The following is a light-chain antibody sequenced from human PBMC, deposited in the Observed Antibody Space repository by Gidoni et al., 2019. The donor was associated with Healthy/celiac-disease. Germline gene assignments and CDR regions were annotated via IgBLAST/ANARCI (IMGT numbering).Light chain of an antibody. CDR2: SNN. J-gene: IGLJ2*01. CDR1: SSNIGSNT. CDR3: AAWEDSLNGHVV. Sequence: QSVLTQPPSASGTPGQRVTISCSGSSSNIGSNTVHWYQQLHGTAPKLLIYSNNQRPSGVPDRFSGSKSGTSASLAISGLQSEDEADYYCAAWEDSLNGHVVFGGGTKLTVL. V-gene: IGLV1-44*01.